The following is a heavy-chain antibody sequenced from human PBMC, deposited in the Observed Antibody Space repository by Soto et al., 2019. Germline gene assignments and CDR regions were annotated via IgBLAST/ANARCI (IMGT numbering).Heavy chain of an antibody. J-gene: IGHJ4*02. CDR2: ISGSGATT. CDR3: ARDSSSSGWYDY. D-gene: IGHD6-19*01. Sequence: PGGSLRLSCAASGFTFSTYAMSWVRQAPGKGLEWVSTISGSGATTHSADSVKGRFTISRDNAKNSLYLQMNSLRAEDTAVYYCARDSSSSGWYDYWGQGTLVTVSS. V-gene: IGHV3-23*01. CDR1: GFTFSTYA.